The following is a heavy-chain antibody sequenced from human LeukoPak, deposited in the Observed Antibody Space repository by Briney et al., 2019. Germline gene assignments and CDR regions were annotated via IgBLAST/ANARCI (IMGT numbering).Heavy chain of an antibody. CDR1: RFTFSSYA. CDR2: IGGGGCCA. J-gene: IGHJ6*02. V-gene: IGHV3-23*01. D-gene: IGHD4-23*01. Sequence: PGGSLRLSCAASRFTFSSYAMTWVRQAPGKGLEWLSAIGGGGCCASYPDSVKGRFTISRDNSKNTLYLQMNSLRVEDTAVYYCAKRVTTVEPSVVDVWGQGTAVTVSS. CDR3: AKRVTTVEPSVVDV.